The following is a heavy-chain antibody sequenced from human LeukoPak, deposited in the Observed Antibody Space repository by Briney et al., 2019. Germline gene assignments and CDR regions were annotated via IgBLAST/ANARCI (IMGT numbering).Heavy chain of an antibody. D-gene: IGHD6-19*01. CDR3: ARDRTSSGIAVAGGFDY. V-gene: IGHV3-53*05. CDR2: IYSGGST. J-gene: IGHJ4*02. CDR1: GFTFSSNY. Sequence: GGSLRLSCAASGFTFSSNYMSWVRQAPGKGLEWVSVIYSGGSTYYADSVKGRFTITRDNSKNTLYLQMNSLRAEDTAVYYCARDRTSSGIAVAGGFDYWGQGTLVTVSS.